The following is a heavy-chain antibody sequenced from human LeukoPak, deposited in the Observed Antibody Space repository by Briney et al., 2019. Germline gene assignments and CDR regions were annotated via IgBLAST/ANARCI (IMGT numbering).Heavy chain of an antibody. D-gene: IGHD6-13*01. Sequence: GGSLRLSCAASGFTFSSYNMNWVRQAPGKGLEWVSSISSSSSYIYYADSVKGRFTISRDNAKNSLYLQMNSLRAEDTAVYYCARDKIAAAGTDYYYGMVVWGQGTTVTVSS. V-gene: IGHV3-21*01. J-gene: IGHJ6*02. CDR2: ISSSSSYI. CDR3: ARDKIAAAGTDYYYGMVV. CDR1: GFTFSSYN.